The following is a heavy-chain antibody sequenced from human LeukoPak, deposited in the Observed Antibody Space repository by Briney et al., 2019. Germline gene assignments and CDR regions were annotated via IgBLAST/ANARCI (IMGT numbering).Heavy chain of an antibody. Sequence: SETLSLTCTVSGGSISSYYWSWIRQPPGKGLERIGYIYYSGSTNYNPSLTSRVTISVDTSKNQFSLTLSSVTAADTGVYYCARVGYYGSGSYYNPTYYYYYYYMDVWGKGTTVTVSS. CDR2: IYYSGST. D-gene: IGHD3-10*01. CDR3: ARVGYYGSGSYYNPTYYYYYYYMDV. J-gene: IGHJ6*03. V-gene: IGHV4-59*01. CDR1: GGSISSYY.